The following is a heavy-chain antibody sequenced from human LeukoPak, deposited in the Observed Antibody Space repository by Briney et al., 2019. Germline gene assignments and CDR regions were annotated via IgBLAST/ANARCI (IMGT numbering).Heavy chain of an antibody. J-gene: IGHJ4*02. CDR2: ISSSSSYI. CDR1: GFTFSSYS. V-gene: IGHV3-21*01. D-gene: IGHD5-12*01. CDR3: ARVPSGYHNT. Sequence: GGSLRLSCAAPGFTFSSYSMNWVRQAPGKGLEWVSSISSSSSYIYYADSVKGRFTISRDNAKNSLYLQMNSLRAEDTAVYYCARVPSGYHNTGGQGTLVTVSS.